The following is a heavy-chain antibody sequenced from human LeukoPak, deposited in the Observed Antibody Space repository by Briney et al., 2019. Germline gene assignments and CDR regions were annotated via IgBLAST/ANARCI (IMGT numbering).Heavy chain of an antibody. J-gene: IGHJ6*03. CDR3: ARAITMVRGVIIDSLNYYYYMDV. CDR1: GYTFTSYG. Sequence: ASVKVSCKASGYTFTSYGISWVRQAPGQGLEWVGWISSYKGNTNYAQKLQGRVTMTTDTSTSTAYMELRSLRSDDTAVYYCARAITMVRGVIIDSLNYYYYMDVWGKGTTVTVSS. V-gene: IGHV1-18*01. CDR2: ISSYKGNT. D-gene: IGHD3-10*01.